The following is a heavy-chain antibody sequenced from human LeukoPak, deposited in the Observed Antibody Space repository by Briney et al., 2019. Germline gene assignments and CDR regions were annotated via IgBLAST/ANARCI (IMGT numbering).Heavy chain of an antibody. CDR1: GFTFSSYA. Sequence: PGGSLRLSCAASGFTFSSYAMHCVRPAPGKGLEGVAGISYDGSNKYYADSVKGRFPISRDNSKNTLYLQMNSLRAEDTAVYYCARVSPKYDSFDYWGQGTLVTVSS. CDR2: ISYDGSNK. V-gene: IGHV3-30*04. J-gene: IGHJ4*02. D-gene: IGHD3-3*01. CDR3: ARVSPKYDSFDY.